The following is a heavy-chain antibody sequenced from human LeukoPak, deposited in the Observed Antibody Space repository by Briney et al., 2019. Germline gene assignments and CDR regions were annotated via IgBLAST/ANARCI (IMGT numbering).Heavy chain of an antibody. Sequence: GGSLRLSCAASGFTFSTFSMNWVRQAPGKGLEWVSSMSYSGGSTYYADSVKGRFTISRDNAKSTLYLQMNSLRAEDTAVYYCSAALYSGGWHYFDYWGRGILVTVSS. CDR2: MSYSGGST. J-gene: IGHJ4*02. CDR1: GFTFSTFS. D-gene: IGHD2-15*01. CDR3: SAALYSGGWHYFDY. V-gene: IGHV3-21*01.